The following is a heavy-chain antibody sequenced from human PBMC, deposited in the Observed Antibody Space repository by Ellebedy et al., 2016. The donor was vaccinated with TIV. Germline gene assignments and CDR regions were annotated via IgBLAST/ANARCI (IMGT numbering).Heavy chain of an antibody. CDR2: IKQDGSEK. J-gene: IGHJ4*02. V-gene: IGHV3-7*01. D-gene: IGHD2-8*01. Sequence: GESLKISCAASEFTFNKCGMNWVRQARGKGLEWVANIKQDGSEKNYVDSVKGRFTISRDNAKNSLSLQMNSLRAEDTAVYYCARESINYGTNSYYFDYWGQGTLVAVSS. CDR3: ARESINYGTNSYYFDY. CDR1: EFTFNKCG.